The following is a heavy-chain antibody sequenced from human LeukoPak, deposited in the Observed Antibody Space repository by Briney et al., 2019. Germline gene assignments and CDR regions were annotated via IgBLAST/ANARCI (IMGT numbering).Heavy chain of an antibody. CDR2: IYSGGST. D-gene: IGHD1-26*01. CDR3: AREGSYPGRNAFDI. J-gene: IGHJ3*02. V-gene: IGHV3-66*01. Sequence: GGSLRLSCAAFGFTFRSYAMSWVRQAPGKGLEWVSVIYSGGSTYYADSVKGRFTISRDNSKNTLYLQVNSLRAEDTAVYYCAREGSYPGRNAFDIWGQGTMVTASS. CDR1: GFTFRSYA.